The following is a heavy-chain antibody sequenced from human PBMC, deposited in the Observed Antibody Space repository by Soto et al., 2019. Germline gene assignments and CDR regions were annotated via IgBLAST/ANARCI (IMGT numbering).Heavy chain of an antibody. CDR2: VHHSWGS. CDR1: NGSISNYY. D-gene: IGHD3-10*01. CDR3: ARQGFGALHGLVDV. J-gene: IGHJ6*02. V-gene: IGHV4-59*08. Sequence: QVQLQESGPGLVKPSETLSLSCTVSNGSISNYYGSWIRQPPGKGMEWIGYVHHSWGSFYNPSLQSRVAISLDTSKSQFSLKLTCVTATDTAVYYCARQGFGALHGLVDVWGQGITVTVSS.